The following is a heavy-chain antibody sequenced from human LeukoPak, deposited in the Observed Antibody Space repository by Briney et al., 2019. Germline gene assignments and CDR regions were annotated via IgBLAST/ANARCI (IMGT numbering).Heavy chain of an antibody. V-gene: IGHV1-18*01. CDR1: GYTFTSYG. J-gene: IGHJ4*02. D-gene: IGHD1-1*01. Sequence: ASVKVSLKASGYTFTSYGISWVRQAPGQGLEWMGWSSTYNSDTKYAQKLQGRVTMTTDTSTNTAYMELRDLRSDDTAVYYCARESNWAYYFDYWGQGTLV. CDR2: SSTYNSDT. CDR3: ARESNWAYYFDY.